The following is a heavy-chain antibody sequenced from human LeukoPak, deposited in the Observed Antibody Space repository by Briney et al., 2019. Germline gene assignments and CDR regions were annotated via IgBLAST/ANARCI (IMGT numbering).Heavy chain of an antibody. CDR2: INHSEST. CDR1: GGSFSGYC. J-gene: IGHJ3*02. CDR3: ARGRTYYDYVWGSYRSPAAFDI. Sequence: SEAVSLTCAVYGGSFSGYCWSWIRQPPGKGLEWIGEINHSESTNYNPSLKSRVTISVDTSKNQFSLKLSSVTAADTAVYYCARGRTYYDYVWGSYRSPAAFDIWGQGTMVTVSS. V-gene: IGHV4-34*01. D-gene: IGHD3-16*02.